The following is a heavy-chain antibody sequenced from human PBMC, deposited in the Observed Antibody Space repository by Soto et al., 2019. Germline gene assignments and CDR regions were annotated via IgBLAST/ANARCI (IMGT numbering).Heavy chain of an antibody. CDR3: ATQFHHCGGDCYRGPYFGMDV. Sequence: QVQLVQSGSEVKEPGASVKVSCKASGYTFTGYYVLWVRQAPGQGPECMGWINPYTGGTNYAQTFQGRVTMTRDTSISTAYMELSKLISDDTAVYYCATQFHHCGGDCYRGPYFGMDVWGQGTTVTVSS. V-gene: IGHV1-2*02. J-gene: IGHJ6*02. CDR1: GYTFTGYY. D-gene: IGHD2-21*02. CDR2: INPYTGGT.